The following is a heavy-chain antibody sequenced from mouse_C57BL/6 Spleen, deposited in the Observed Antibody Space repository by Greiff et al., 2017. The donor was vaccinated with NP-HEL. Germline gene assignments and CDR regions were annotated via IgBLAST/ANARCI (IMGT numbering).Heavy chain of an antibody. V-gene: IGHV1-53*01. J-gene: IGHJ3*01. Sequence: QVQLQQPGTELVKPGASVKLSCKASGYTFTSYWMHWVKQRPGQGLEWIGNINPSNGGTNYNEKFKSKATLTVDKSSSTAYMQLSSLTSEDSAVYFWARSYYGSSLCAYWGQGTLVTVSA. D-gene: IGHD1-1*01. CDR1: GYTFTSYW. CDR2: INPSNGGT. CDR3: ARSYYGSSLCAY.